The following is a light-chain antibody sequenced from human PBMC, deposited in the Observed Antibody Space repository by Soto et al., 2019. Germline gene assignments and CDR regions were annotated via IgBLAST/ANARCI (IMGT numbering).Light chain of an antibody. J-gene: IGLJ3*02. CDR2: DVT. CDR3: SSYTGDYTLM. V-gene: IGLV2-11*01. CDR1: SSDVGGYNY. Sequence: QSALTQPRSVSGSPGQSVAISCTGTSSDVGGYNYVSWYQKHPGKAPKLVIFDVTKRPSGVPDRFSGSKSGNTASLTISGLRSEDEAHYHCSSYTGDYTLMFAGGTKVTVL.